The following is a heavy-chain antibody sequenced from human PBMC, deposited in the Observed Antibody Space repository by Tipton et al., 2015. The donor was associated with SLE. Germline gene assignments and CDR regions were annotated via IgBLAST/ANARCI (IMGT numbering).Heavy chain of an antibody. Sequence: TLSLTCTVSGASISSYYWSWIRQPPGKGLEWIGYIYYSGSTNYNPSLKSRVTISVDTSKNQFSLKLSSVTAADTAVYYCARGGGSGTNGGAFDIWGQGTMVTVSS. CDR2: IYYSGST. CDR1: GASISSYY. J-gene: IGHJ3*02. D-gene: IGHD3-10*01. CDR3: ARGGGSGTNGGAFDI. V-gene: IGHV4-59*12.